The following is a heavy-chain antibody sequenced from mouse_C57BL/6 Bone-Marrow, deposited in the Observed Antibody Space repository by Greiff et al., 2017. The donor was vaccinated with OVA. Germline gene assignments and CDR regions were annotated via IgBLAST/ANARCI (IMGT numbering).Heavy chain of an antibody. CDR2: ISGGGGNT. Sequence: EVQLVESGGGLVKPGGSLKLSCAASGFTFSSYTMSWVRQTPEKRLEWVATISGGGGNTYYPDSVKGRFTISRDNATNTLYRQMSSLRSEDTALYYCARQTLRLRRAWFAYWGQGTLVTVSA. J-gene: IGHJ3*01. D-gene: IGHD3-2*02. CDR3: ARQTLRLRRAWFAY. V-gene: IGHV5-9*01. CDR1: GFTFSSYT.